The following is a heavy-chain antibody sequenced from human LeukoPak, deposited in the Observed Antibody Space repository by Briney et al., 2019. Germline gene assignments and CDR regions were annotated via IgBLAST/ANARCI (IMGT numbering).Heavy chain of an antibody. Sequence: ASVKVSCKASGYTFIGYYMHWVRQAPGQGLEWMGWINPNSGGTNYAQKFQGRVTMTRDTSISTVYMELSRLRSDDTAVYYCARGGYGGNVIRDYMDVWGKGTTVTVSS. V-gene: IGHV1-2*02. D-gene: IGHD4-23*01. CDR1: GYTFIGYY. CDR2: INPNSGGT. CDR3: ARGGYGGNVIRDYMDV. J-gene: IGHJ6*03.